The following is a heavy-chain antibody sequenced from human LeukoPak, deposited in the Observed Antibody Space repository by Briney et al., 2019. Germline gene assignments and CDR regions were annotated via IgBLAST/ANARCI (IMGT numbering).Heavy chain of an antibody. D-gene: IGHD4/OR15-4a*01. J-gene: IGHJ4*02. CDR3: ARRAGAYSHPYDY. Sequence: SGGTLRLSCTASGFTFSGYGMSWVRQATGKGLEWVSSISSSGCSTYYADSVKGRFTISRDNSKNTLYLQMNSLRAEDTAVYYCARRAGAYSHPYDYWGQGTLVTVSS. V-gene: IGHV3-23*01. CDR2: ISSSGCST. CDR1: GFTFSGYG.